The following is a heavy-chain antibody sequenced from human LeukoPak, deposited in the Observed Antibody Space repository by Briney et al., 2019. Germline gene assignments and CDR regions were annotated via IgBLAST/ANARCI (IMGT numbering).Heavy chain of an antibody. V-gene: IGHV3-23*01. CDR3: ARDMWYFGDSGPDY. CDR1: GFTFSSYA. CDR2: ISGSGGST. Sequence: GGSLRLSCAASGFTFSSYAMSWVRQAPGKGLEWVSAISGSGGSTYYADSVKGRFTISRDNGKNSLHLQMNSLRAEDTAVYYCARDMWYFGDSGPDYWGQGTLVTVSS. J-gene: IGHJ4*02. D-gene: IGHD1-26*01.